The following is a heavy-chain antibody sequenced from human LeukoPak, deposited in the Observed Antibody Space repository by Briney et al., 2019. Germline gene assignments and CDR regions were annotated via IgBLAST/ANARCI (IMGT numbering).Heavy chain of an antibody. CDR1: GFTFSSYG. J-gene: IGHJ4*02. D-gene: IGHD6-13*01. V-gene: IGHV3-30*18. Sequence: PGRSLRLSCAASGFTFSSYGMHWVRQTPGKGLEWVAVISYDGSNKYYADSVKGRFTISRDNSENTLYLQMNSLRAEDTALYYCAKDLAAAGTWGFDYWGQGTLVTVSS. CDR3: AKDLAAAGTWGFDY. CDR2: ISYDGSNK.